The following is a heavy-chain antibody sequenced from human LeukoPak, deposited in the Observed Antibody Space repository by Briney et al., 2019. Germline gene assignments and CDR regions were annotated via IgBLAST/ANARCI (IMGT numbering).Heavy chain of an antibody. J-gene: IGHJ4*02. CDR3: AREERYYYDSSGYYYPY. D-gene: IGHD3-22*01. V-gene: IGHV3-48*01. CDR2: ISSSSSTI. Sequence: PGGSLRLSCAASGFTFSSYSMNWVRQAPGKGLEWVSYISSSSSTIYYADSVKGRFTISRDNSKNTLYLRMNSLRAEDTAVYYCAREERYYYDSSGYYYPYWGQGTLVTVSS. CDR1: GFTFSSYS.